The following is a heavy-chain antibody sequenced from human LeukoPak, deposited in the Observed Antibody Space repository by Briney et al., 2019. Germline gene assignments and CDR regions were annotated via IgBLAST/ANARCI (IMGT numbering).Heavy chain of an antibody. V-gene: IGHV4-34*01. CDR2: INHSGST. Sequence: PSETLSLTCAVYGGSFSDYYWSWIRQPPGKGMEWIAEINHSGSTKYNPSLKTRVTISIDTSTNQFSLKLTSVTAAYRAVYYCAAVTESYYTVYYFNYWGQGTLVTVSS. CDR1: GGSFSDYY. D-gene: IGHD3-10*01. CDR3: AAVTESYYTVYYFNY. J-gene: IGHJ4*02.